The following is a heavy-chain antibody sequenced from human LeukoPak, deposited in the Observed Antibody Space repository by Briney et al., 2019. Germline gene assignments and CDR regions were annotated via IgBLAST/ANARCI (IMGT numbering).Heavy chain of an antibody. CDR1: GYSISSIYY. J-gene: IGHJ3*02. CDR2: IDHIGNT. V-gene: IGHV4-38-2*02. D-gene: IGHD3-3*01. CDR3: ARAFWRLGAHDAFDI. Sequence: SETLSLTCTVSGYSISSIYYWGWIRQPPGQGLEWIGTIDHIGNTFYNPSLTSRVSISVDTSKNHFSLNLTSVTATDTALYYCARAFWRLGAHDAFDIWGQGTMVTVSS.